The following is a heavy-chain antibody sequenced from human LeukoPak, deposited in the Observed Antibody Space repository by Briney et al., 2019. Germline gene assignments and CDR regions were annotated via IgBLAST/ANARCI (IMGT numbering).Heavy chain of an antibody. V-gene: IGHV3-74*01. CDR1: GFTFSSYW. Sequence: GGPLRLSCAASGFTFSSYWMHWVRQAPGKGLVWVSRINSDGSSTSYADSVKGRFTISRDNAKNTLYLQMNSLRAEDTAVYYCARDYYDSSGYRNDAFDIWGQGTMVTVSS. CDR2: INSDGSST. D-gene: IGHD3-22*01. CDR3: ARDYYDSSGYRNDAFDI. J-gene: IGHJ3*02.